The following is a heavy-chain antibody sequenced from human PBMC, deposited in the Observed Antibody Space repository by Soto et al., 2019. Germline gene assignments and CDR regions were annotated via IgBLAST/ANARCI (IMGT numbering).Heavy chain of an antibody. Sequence: ASVKVSCKASGYTFTSYDINWVRQATGQGLEWMGWMNPNSGNTGYAQKFQGRVTMTRNTSISTAYMELSSLRSEDTAVYYCARGQGYNWNYYYYYMDVWGKGTTVTVSS. CDR2: MNPNSGNT. CDR1: GYTFTSYD. D-gene: IGHD1-20*01. J-gene: IGHJ6*03. CDR3: ARGQGYNWNYYYYYMDV. V-gene: IGHV1-8*01.